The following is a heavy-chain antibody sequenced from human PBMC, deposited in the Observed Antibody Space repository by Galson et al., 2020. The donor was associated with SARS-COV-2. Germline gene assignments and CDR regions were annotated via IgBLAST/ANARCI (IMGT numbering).Heavy chain of an antibody. V-gene: IGHV3-48*01. CDR3: ARLSSLDY. Sequence: GESLKISCAASGFTSSSYSMNWVRQAPGKGLEWVSYISNSSRTIYYADSVKGRFTISRDNAKNSLYLHMNSLRADDTAVYYCARLSSLDYWGQGTLVTVSS. CDR2: ISNSSRTI. CDR1: GFTSSSYS. D-gene: IGHD6-13*01. J-gene: IGHJ4*02.